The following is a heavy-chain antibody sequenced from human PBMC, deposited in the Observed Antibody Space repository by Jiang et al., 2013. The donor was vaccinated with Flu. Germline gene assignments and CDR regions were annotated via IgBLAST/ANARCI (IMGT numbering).Heavy chain of an antibody. CDR2: INTDGSST. J-gene: IGHJ4*02. V-gene: IGHV3-74*01. CDR1: GFTFSSYW. D-gene: IGHD6-19*01. Sequence: QPGGSLRLSCAASGFTFSSYWMHWVRQAPGKGLVWVSRINTDGSSTSYADSVKGRFTISRDNAKNTLYLQMNSLRAEDTAVYYCARVGSGWFGVFDYWGQGTLVTVSS. CDR3: ARVGSGWFGVFDY.